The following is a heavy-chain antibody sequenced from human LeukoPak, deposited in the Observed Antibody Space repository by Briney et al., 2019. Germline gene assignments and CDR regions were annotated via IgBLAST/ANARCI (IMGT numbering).Heavy chain of an antibody. CDR3: SRAPGYRGFLAC. J-gene: IGHJ4*02. CDR1: GFTLSNAW. D-gene: IGHD6-13*01. V-gene: IGHV3-30*03. CDR2: ISYDGSNK. Sequence: GGSLRLSCAASGFTLSNAWMNWGRQAPGKGLECVAVISYDGSNKYYADSVKGRFTISRDNSKNTLYLQMNSLRAENTAVYYCSRAPGYRGFLACWGQRTLVSVPS.